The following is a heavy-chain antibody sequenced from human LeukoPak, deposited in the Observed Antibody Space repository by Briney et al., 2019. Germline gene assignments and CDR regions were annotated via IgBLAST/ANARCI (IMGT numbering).Heavy chain of an antibody. J-gene: IGHJ4*02. Sequence: GGSLRLSCAAPGFTFDDYAMQWVRQAPGKGLEWVSLITGDGTRTYYADSVKGRFTISRDNSKNTLYLQMNSLRAEDTAVYYCAKGYSGYLDYWGQGTLVTVSA. D-gene: IGHD5-12*01. CDR1: GFTFDDYA. CDR2: ITGDGTRT. V-gene: IGHV3-43*02. CDR3: AKGYSGYLDY.